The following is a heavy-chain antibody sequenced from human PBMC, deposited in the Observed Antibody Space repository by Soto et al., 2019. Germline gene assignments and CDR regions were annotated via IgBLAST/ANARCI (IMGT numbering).Heavy chain of an antibody. CDR1: GVSISSYY. Sequence: SETLSLTCTVSGVSISSYYWSWIRQPPGKGLEWIGYIYYSGSTNYNPSLKSRVTISVDTSKNQFSLKLSSVTAADTAVYYCARQEDGTFDYWGQGTLVTVSS. CDR2: IYYSGST. V-gene: IGHV4-59*08. D-gene: IGHD1-1*01. CDR3: ARQEDGTFDY. J-gene: IGHJ4*02.